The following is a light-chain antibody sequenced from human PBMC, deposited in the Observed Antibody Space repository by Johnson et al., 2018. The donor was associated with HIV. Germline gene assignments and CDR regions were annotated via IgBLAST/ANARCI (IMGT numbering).Light chain of an antibody. Sequence: QSILTQPPSVSAAPGQKVTISCSGSSSNIESNSVSWYQQIPGTAPKLLIYENNKRPSGIPDRFSGSKSGPSATLGITGLQTGDEADYYCGTWDSSLTSYVFGAGTKVTVL. CDR2: ENN. V-gene: IGLV1-51*02. J-gene: IGLJ1*01. CDR1: SSNIESNS. CDR3: GTWDSSLTSYV.